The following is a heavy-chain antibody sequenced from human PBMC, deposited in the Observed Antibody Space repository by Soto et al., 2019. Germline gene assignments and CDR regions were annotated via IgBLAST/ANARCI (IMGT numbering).Heavy chain of an antibody. Sequence: EVQLVESGGGLVKPGGSLRLSCAASGFTFSIYTMTWVRQAPGKGLEWVSSIDSSSNYIYYADSVKGRFTISRDNAQNSVYLHMNSMRAEDTAVYYCAREAHVYGRSDVYDIWGQGTMVTVSS. CDR2: IDSSSNYI. CDR3: AREAHVYGRSDVYDI. D-gene: IGHD4-17*01. CDR1: GFTFSIYT. J-gene: IGHJ3*02. V-gene: IGHV3-21*06.